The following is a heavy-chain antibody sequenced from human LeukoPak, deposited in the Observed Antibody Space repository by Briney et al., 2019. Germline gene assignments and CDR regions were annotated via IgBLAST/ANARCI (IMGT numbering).Heavy chain of an antibody. D-gene: IGHD2-2*01. Sequence: ASVKVSCKASGYTFSGYYMHWVRQAPGQGLEWMGWINCNSGGTNFAHKFQGRVTMTRDTSISTAYMDLASLRADDTAVYYCASRDCSSSSCYVDYWGQGTLVTVSS. CDR2: INCNSGGT. V-gene: IGHV1-2*07. CDR1: GYTFSGYY. CDR3: ASRDCSSSSCYVDY. J-gene: IGHJ4*02.